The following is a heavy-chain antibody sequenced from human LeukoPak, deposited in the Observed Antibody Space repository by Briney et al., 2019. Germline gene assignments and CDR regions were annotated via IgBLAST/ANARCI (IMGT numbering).Heavy chain of an antibody. D-gene: IGHD3-3*01. CDR1: SGSISSYY. J-gene: IGHJ6*02. CDR3: ARGGYDFWSGQSYYYGMDV. V-gene: IGHV4-59*01. CDR2: IYYSGST. Sequence: SETLSLTCTVSSGSISSYYWSWIRQPPGKGLEWIGYIYYSGSTNYNPSLKSRVTISVDTSKNQFSLKLSSVTAADTAVYYCARGGYDFWSGQSYYYGMDVWGQGTTVTVSS.